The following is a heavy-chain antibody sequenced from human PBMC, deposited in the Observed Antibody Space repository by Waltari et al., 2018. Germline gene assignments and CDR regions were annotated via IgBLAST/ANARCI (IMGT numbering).Heavy chain of an antibody. J-gene: IGHJ5*02. CDR2: INHSGST. CDR3: ARHCPTLLWFGTNFNWFDP. D-gene: IGHD3-10*01. Sequence: QVQLQQWGAGLLKPSETLSLTCAVYGGSFSGYYWSVIRTPPGNGLAWIGEINHSGSTNYNPSLKSRVTISVDTSKNQFSLKLSSVTAADTAVYYCARHCPTLLWFGTNFNWFDPWGQGTLVTVSS. CDR1: GGSFSGYY. V-gene: IGHV4-34*01.